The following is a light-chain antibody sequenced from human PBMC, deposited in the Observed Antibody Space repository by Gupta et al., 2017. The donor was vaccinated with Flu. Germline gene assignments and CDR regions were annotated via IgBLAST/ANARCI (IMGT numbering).Light chain of an antibody. CDR1: SSDIGTYNY. V-gene: IGLV2-14*01. J-gene: IGLJ3*02. Sequence: GTSSDIGTYNYVSWYQQHPGNAPILMIYELSNRSPGLSNRFSRSKSRNTASLIIPGLQAEDEADYYCSSYTTSNTWVLRVGTKLTVL. CDR2: ELS. CDR3: SSYTTSNTWV.